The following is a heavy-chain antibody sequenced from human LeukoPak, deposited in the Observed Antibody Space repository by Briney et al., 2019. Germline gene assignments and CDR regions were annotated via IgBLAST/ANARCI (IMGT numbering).Heavy chain of an antibody. J-gene: IGHJ4*02. V-gene: IGHV3-23*05. CDR3: ARGDDSGYYDYFDY. D-gene: IGHD3-22*01. CDR1: RFTFSNYA. CDR2: IYTGGNT. Sequence: PGGSLRLSCAAARFTFSNYAMSWVRQAPGKGLESVSTIYTGGNTYYAASVKGRFTISRDFSKNTVFLHMNSLRAEDTAMYYCARGDDSGYYDYFDYWGQGALVTVSS.